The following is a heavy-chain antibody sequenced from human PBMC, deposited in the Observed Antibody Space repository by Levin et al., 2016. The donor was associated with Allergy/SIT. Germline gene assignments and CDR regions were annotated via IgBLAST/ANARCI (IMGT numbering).Heavy chain of an antibody. Sequence: SETLSLTCTVSGGSISSYYWSWIRQPPGKGLEWIGYIYYSGSTNYNPSLKSRVTISVDTSKNQFSLKLSSVTAADTAVYYCARSLYCSGGSCYNDAFDIWGQGTMVTVSS. CDR2: IYYSGST. D-gene: IGHD2-15*01. V-gene: IGHV4-59*01. CDR3: ARSLYCSGGSCYNDAFDI. J-gene: IGHJ3*02. CDR1: GGSISSYY.